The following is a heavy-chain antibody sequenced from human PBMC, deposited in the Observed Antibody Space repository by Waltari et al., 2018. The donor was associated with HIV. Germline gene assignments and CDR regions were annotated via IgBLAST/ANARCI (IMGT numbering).Heavy chain of an antibody. J-gene: IGHJ4*02. D-gene: IGHD2-2*01. CDR1: GGSFSDYY. CDR2: INHSGST. CDR3: ARRGFRFCSSTTCLDY. V-gene: IGHV4-34*01. Sequence: QVQLQQWGAGLLKPSETLSLTCAADGGSFSDYYWTWIRQPPGKGLEWIGEINHSGSTNYKPPLKSRVTISVDTSKNQFSLKLSSVTAADTAVYYCARRGFRFCSSTTCLDYWGQGTLVTVSS.